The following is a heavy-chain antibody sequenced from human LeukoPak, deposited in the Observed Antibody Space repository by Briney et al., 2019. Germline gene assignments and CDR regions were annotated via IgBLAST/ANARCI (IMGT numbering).Heavy chain of an antibody. V-gene: IGHV3-30*04. D-gene: IGHD4-23*01. CDR2: ISYDGSHQ. CDR3: ARGARRGDDYGGFFDY. CDR1: GFTFSNYA. J-gene: IGHJ4*02. Sequence: GRSLRLSCAASGFTFSNYANHWVRQGPGKGLEGVAVISYDGSHQDYADSVKGRFTISRDNSKNTLYLHMNSLRAEDTAVYYCARGARRGDDYGGFFDYWGQGTLVTVSS.